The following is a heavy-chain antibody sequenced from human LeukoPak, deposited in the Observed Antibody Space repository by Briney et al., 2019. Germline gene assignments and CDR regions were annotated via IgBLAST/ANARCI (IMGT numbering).Heavy chain of an antibody. D-gene: IGHD6-13*01. V-gene: IGHV3-30-3*01. CDR1: GFTFSSYA. Sequence: GGSLRLSCAASGFTFSSYAMHWVRQAPGKGLEWVAVISYDGSNKYYADSVKGRFTISRDNSKNTLYLRMNSLRAEDTAVYYCASRIAAAGAWGQGTLVTVSS. CDR3: ASRIAAAGA. CDR2: ISYDGSNK. J-gene: IGHJ5*02.